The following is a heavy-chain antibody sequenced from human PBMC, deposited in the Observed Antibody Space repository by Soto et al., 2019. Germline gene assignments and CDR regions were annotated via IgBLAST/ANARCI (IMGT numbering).Heavy chain of an antibody. CDR2: LGGGNDV. Sequence: VQLLESGGGLVQPGGSLRLSCAASGFTFSNYAMSWVRQAPGEGPEWVSSLGGGNDVLYADSVKGRFTISRDDSRNTLYLRMDNLRVEDTAIYFCAKDSVSHNGIYDAFDIWGQGTVVTVSS. V-gene: IGHV3-23*01. D-gene: IGHD3-3*02. CDR1: GFTFSNYA. J-gene: IGHJ3*02. CDR3: AKDSVSHNGIYDAFDI.